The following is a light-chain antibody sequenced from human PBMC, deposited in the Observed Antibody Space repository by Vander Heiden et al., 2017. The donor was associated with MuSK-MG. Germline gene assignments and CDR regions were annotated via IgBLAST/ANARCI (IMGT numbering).Light chain of an antibody. V-gene: IGKV3-11*01. CDR1: QSVSSY. J-gene: IGKJ5*01. Sequence: EIVLTQSPATLSLSPGERATLSCRASQSVSSYLAWYQQKPGQAPRLLIYDASNRATGIRARFSGSGAGTDVTLTISSREPEDFAVYYCQQRNNGPAAITFGQGTRLEIK. CDR3: QQRNNGPAAIT. CDR2: DAS.